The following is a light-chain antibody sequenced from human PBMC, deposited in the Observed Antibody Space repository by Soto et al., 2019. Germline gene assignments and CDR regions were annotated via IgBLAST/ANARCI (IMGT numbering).Light chain of an antibody. CDR1: SSNIGTYA. CDR3: AAWDDSLKVVV. J-gene: IGLJ2*01. Sequence: QSVLTQPPSASGTPGQRVTISCFGSSSNIGTYAVNWYQHLPGTAPKLVVYTDNQRPSGVPDRFSVSKSGTSASLAISGLQSEDEADYYCAAWDDSLKVVVFGGGTKVTVL. CDR2: TDN. V-gene: IGLV1-44*01.